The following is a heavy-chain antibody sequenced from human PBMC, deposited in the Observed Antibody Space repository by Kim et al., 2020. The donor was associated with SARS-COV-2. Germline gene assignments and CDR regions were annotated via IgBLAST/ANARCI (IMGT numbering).Heavy chain of an antibody. CDR2: IYYSGST. Sequence: SETLSLTCTVSGGSISSSSYYWGWIRQPPGKGLEWIGSIYYSGSTYYNPSLKSRVTISVDTSKNQFSLKLSSVTAADTAVYYCGSYDSSGYWLYWGQGTLVTVSS. V-gene: IGHV4-39*07. J-gene: IGHJ4*02. D-gene: IGHD3-22*01. CDR1: GGSISSSSYY. CDR3: GSYDSSGYWLY.